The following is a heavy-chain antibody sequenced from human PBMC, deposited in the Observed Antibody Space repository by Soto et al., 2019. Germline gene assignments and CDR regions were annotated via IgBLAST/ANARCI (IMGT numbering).Heavy chain of an antibody. D-gene: IGHD4-17*01. CDR2: ISYDGSNK. CDR3: ARDRFAVTYSWFDP. CDR1: GFTFSSYA. V-gene: IGHV3-30-3*01. Sequence: QVQLVESGGGVVQPGRSLRLSCAASGFTFSSYAMHWVRQAPGKGLEWVAVISYDGSNKYYADSVKGRFTISRDNSKNTLDLQMNSLRAEDTAVYYCARDRFAVTYSWFDPWGQGTLVTVSS. J-gene: IGHJ5*02.